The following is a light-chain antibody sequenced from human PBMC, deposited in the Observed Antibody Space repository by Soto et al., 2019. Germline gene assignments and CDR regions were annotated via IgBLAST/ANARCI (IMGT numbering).Light chain of an antibody. CDR2: GAS. J-gene: IGKJ4*01. Sequence: EIVRTQSPATLSLSPGERATLSCRASQGVRSNLAWSQQKPGQAPSHLSYGASTRATGTPATVSGSGSWTEFTLTIIRLSSGDFEVLFRQKYYRWPLALGGGTKVDIK. CDR1: QGVRSN. CDR3: QKYYRWPLA. V-gene: IGKV3-15*01.